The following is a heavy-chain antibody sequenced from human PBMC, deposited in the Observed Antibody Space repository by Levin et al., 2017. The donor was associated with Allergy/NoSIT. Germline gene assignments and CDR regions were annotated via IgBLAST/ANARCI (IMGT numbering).Heavy chain of an antibody. CDR3: ARADDFWVNWFDP. Sequence: VASVKVSCKASGYTFTSYDINWVRQATGQGLEWMGWMNPNSGNTGYAQKFQGRVTMTRNTSISTAYMELSSLRSEDTAVYYCARADDFWVNWFDPWGQGTLVTVSS. V-gene: IGHV1-8*01. J-gene: IGHJ5*02. CDR2: MNPNSGNT. CDR1: GYTFTSYD. D-gene: IGHD3-3*01.